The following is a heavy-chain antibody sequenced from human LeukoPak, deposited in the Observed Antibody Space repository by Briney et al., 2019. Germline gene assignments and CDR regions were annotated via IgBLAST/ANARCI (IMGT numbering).Heavy chain of an antibody. V-gene: IGHV3-33*01. CDR2: IWYDGSNK. J-gene: IGHJ6*02. Sequence: GGSLRLSCAASGFTFSSYGMHWVRQAPGKGLEWVAVIWYDGSNKYYADSVRGRFTISRDNSKNTLYLQMNSLRAEDTAVYYCARDRLRVVPAAIPPYYYYGMDVWGQGTTVTVSS. D-gene: IGHD2-2*02. CDR1: GFTFSSYG. CDR3: ARDRLRVVPAAIPPYYYYGMDV.